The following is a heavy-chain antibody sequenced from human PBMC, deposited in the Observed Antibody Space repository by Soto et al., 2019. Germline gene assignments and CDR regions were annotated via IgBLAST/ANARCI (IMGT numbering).Heavy chain of an antibody. CDR3: ASEEGSGTYPWRY. D-gene: IGHD3-10*01. CDR2: INNSGDST. V-gene: IGHV3-23*01. J-gene: IGHJ4*02. CDR1: GFTFSSYA. Sequence: EVQLLESGRGLVQPGGSLRLSCAASGFTFSSYAMSWVRQAPGKGLEWVSIINNSGDSTYYADSVKGRFTISRDNSKNTLYLQMNSLIAEDTAVYDCASEEGSGTYPWRYGGQGALVTVSS.